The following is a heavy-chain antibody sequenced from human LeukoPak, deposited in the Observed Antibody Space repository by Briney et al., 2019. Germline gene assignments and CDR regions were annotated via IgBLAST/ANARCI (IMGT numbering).Heavy chain of an antibody. D-gene: IGHD4-11*01. CDR2: IYYSGST. CDR3: ARAPGYSNYVGYFDL. J-gene: IGHJ2*01. Sequence: PSETLSLTCTVSGGSISSYYWSWIRQPPGKGLKGVGNIYYSGSTNYNPSLKSRVIISVDTSKNQFSLKLSSVTAADTAVYYCARAPGYSNYVGYFDLWGRGTLVTVSS. V-gene: IGHV4-59*01. CDR1: GGSISSYY.